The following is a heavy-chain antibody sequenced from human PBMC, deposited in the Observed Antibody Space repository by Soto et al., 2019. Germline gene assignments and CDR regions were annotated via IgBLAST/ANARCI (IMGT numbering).Heavy chain of an antibody. D-gene: IGHD6-6*01. J-gene: IGHJ4*02. CDR2: ISGSGDST. CDR1: GFTFSSYA. Sequence: GGSLRLSCAASGFTFSSYAMSWVRQAPGKGLEWVSSISGSGDSTYYADSVKGRFTISRDNSKITLYLQLNSLRAEDTGVYYCAKYHSSSSGAEGFDYWGQGALVTVSS. V-gene: IGHV3-23*01. CDR3: AKYHSSSSGAEGFDY.